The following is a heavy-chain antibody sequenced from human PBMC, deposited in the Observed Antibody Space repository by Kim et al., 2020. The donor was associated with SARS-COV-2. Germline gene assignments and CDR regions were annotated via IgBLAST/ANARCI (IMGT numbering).Heavy chain of an antibody. J-gene: IGHJ4*02. CDR3: AKFLEQWLVTRQYFDY. CDR1: GFTFSSYA. CDR2: ISGSGGST. Sequence: GGSLRLSCAASGFTFSSYAMSWVRQAPGKGLEWVSAISGSGGSTYYADSVKGRFTISRDNSKNTLYLQMNSLRAEDTAVYYCAKFLEQWLVTRQYFDYWGQGTLVTVSS. D-gene: IGHD6-19*01. V-gene: IGHV3-23*01.